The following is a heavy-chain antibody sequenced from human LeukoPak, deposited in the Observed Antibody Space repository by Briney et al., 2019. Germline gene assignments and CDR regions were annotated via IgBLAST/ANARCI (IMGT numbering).Heavy chain of an antibody. CDR2: INPNSGGT. V-gene: IGHV1-2*06. Sequence: KPGESLKISCKASGYTFTGYYMHWVRQAPGQGLEWMGRINPNSGGTNYAQKFQGRVTMTRDTSISTAYMELSRLRSDDTAVYYCARAFFDNTYSSSWYTPVYWFDPWGQGTLVTVSS. CDR3: ARAFFDNTYSSSWYTPVYWFDP. CDR1: GYTFTGYY. J-gene: IGHJ5*02. D-gene: IGHD6-13*01.